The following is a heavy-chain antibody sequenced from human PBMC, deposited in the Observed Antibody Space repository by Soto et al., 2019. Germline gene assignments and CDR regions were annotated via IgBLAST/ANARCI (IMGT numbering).Heavy chain of an antibody. CDR1: GYTFTSYG. CDR3: ARVKASGLLNWFDT. J-gene: IGHJ5*02. CDR2: ISAYNGNT. Sequence: QVQLVQSGAEVKKPGASVKVSCKASGYTFTSYGISWVRQAPGQGLAWMGWISAYNGNTNYAQKLQGRINMTTNTSTSTAYMELRSLRSDDTAVYYCARVKASGLLNWFDTWGQGTLVTVSS. V-gene: IGHV1-18*01. D-gene: IGHD6-19*01.